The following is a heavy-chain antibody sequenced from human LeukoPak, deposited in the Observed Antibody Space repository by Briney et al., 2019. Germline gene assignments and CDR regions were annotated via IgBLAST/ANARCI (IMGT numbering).Heavy chain of an antibody. J-gene: IGHJ3*02. Sequence: PGGSLRLSCAASGFTFSSYNMNWVRQAPGKGLEWVSSISSSGTYIYYADSLKGRFTISRDNSKNTLYLQMNSLRAEDTAVYYCARVADSSGYYYPDAFDIWGQGTMVTVSS. D-gene: IGHD3-22*01. CDR2: ISSSGTYI. CDR3: ARVADSSGYYYPDAFDI. V-gene: IGHV3-21*04. CDR1: GFTFSSYN.